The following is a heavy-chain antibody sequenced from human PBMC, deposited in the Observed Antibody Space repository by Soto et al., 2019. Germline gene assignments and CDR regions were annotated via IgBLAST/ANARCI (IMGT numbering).Heavy chain of an antibody. CDR3: ATVYCSGGSSFGVGFDY. Sequence: QVQLVQSGAEVKKPGSSVKVSCKASGGTFSSYAISWVRQAPGQGLEWMGGIIPIFGTANYAQKFQGRVTITADESTSTAYMELSSLRSEDTAVYYCATVYCSGGSSFGVGFDYWGQGTLVTVSS. V-gene: IGHV1-69*12. D-gene: IGHD2-15*01. CDR1: GGTFSSYA. CDR2: IIPIFGTA. J-gene: IGHJ4*02.